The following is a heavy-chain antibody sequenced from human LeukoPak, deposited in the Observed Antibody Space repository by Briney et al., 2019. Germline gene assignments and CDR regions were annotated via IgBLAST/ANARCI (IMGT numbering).Heavy chain of an antibody. CDR1: GGSISSDNDH. CDR2: IFYRGKT. Sequence: PSETLSLTCSVSGGSISSDNDHWAWIRQAPGKGLEWIGNIFYRGKTYYNPSLRSRVILSVDTSKNQFSLNLISVTAADTAVYYCARHRLDVLRFLDWPRRGSSDLNYFDPWGQGFLVTASS. J-gene: IGHJ5*02. V-gene: IGHV4-39*01. D-gene: IGHD3-3*01. CDR3: ARHRLDVLRFLDWPRRGSSDLNYFDP.